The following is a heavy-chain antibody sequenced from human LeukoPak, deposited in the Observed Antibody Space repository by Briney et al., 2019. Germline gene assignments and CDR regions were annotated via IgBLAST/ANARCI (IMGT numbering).Heavy chain of an antibody. CDR2: INHSGST. D-gene: IGHD4-23*01. CDR1: GGSFSGYY. CDR3: ARGDYGGIIRGFDY. V-gene: IGHV4-34*01. J-gene: IGHJ4*02. Sequence: SETLSLTCAVYGGSFSGYYWSWIRQPPGKGLEGIGEINHSGSTNYNPSLKSRVTISVDTSKNQFSLKLSSVTAADTAVYYCARGDYGGIIRGFDYWGQGTLATVSS.